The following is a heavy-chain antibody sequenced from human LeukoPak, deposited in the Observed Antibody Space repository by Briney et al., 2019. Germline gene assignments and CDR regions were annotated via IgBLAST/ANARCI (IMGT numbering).Heavy chain of an antibody. CDR3: ARGPYCSSTSCYSPYYSYYMDV. D-gene: IGHD2-2*01. CDR1: GYSFTNYW. V-gene: IGHV5-51*01. Sequence: GESLKISCKGSGYSFTNYWIGWVRQMPGKGLEWMGIIYPGDSNTRYSPSFQGQVTISADKSITTAYLQWSSLKASDTAIYYCARGPYCSSTSCYSPYYSYYMDVWGKETTVTVS. CDR2: IYPGDSNT. J-gene: IGHJ6*03.